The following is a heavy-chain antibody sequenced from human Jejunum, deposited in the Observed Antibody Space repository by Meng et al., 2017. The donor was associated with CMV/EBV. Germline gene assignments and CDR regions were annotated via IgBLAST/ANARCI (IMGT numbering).Heavy chain of an antibody. Sequence: SNDNYYWTWLRQPPGKELEWIGDVHYAGMNYYSPSLKSRVTISVDTSKNQFSLKLSSVTAADTAVYFCARHRSVGATASHAFDIWGQGTLVTVSS. CDR2: VHYAGMN. CDR1: SNDNYY. D-gene: IGHD1-26*01. J-gene: IGHJ3*02. V-gene: IGHV4-39*01. CDR3: ARHRSVGATASHAFDI.